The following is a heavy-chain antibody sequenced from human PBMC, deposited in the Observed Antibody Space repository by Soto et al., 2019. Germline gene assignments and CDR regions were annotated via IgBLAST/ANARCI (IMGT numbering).Heavy chain of an antibody. Sequence: QVQLQESGPGLVKPSQTLSLTCTVSGGSISSGGYYWCWIRQHPGKGLEWIGYIYYSGSTYYNPSFKSRVTISVDTSKNQYSLKLSSVTAADTAVYYCAREIVEMATHSFDYWGQVTLVTVCS. CDR1: GGSISSGGYY. J-gene: IGHJ4*02. CDR2: IYYSGST. V-gene: IGHV4-31*03. D-gene: IGHD3-22*01. CDR3: AREIVEMATHSFDY.